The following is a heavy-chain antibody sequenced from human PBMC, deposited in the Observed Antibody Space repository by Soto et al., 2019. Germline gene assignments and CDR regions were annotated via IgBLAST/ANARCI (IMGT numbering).Heavy chain of an antibody. Sequence: VQLLESGGGLVRPGGSLTLSCIASGFTFSDYGMSWVRQAPGKGLEWVSTISGGAEDTHYADSVNGRFIISRDNSKNIQYLQMSGLRAEDTALYYCARDVGGDAFFGTWGQGALVTVSS. CDR2: ISGGAEDT. J-gene: IGHJ5*02. CDR3: ARDVGGDAFFGT. D-gene: IGHD1-26*01. CDR1: GFTFSDYG. V-gene: IGHV3-23*01.